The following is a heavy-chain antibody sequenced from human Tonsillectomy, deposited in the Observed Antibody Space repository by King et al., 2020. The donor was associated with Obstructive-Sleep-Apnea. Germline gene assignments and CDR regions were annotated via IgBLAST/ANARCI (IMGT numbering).Heavy chain of an antibody. V-gene: IGHV3-30*18. CDR3: AKDLTGADWFDP. D-gene: IGHD3-10*01. J-gene: IGHJ5*02. CDR2: ISDDGRDT. CDR1: GFTFSSKG. Sequence: VQLVESGGGVVQPGKSLRLSCAASGFTFSSKGMHWVRHSPGKGLEWVAVISDDGRDTYYADSVKGRLIISRDNSKNTLYLQMNSLGPEDTAVYYCAKDLTGADWFDPWGQGTLVTVSS.